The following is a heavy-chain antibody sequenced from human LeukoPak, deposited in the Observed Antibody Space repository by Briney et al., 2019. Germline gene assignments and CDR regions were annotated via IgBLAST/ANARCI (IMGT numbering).Heavy chain of an antibody. D-gene: IGHD5-18*01. CDR2: IYYGGST. Sequence: SETLSLTCTVSGGSMSSISYYWGWIRQPPGKGLEWIASIYYGGSTYYNPSLKSRVTISVDTSKNQFSLKLSSVTAADTAVYYCARDSDTAMVGPYYYYYMDVWGKGTTVTISS. CDR1: GGSMSSISYY. J-gene: IGHJ6*03. V-gene: IGHV4-39*07. CDR3: ARDSDTAMVGPYYYYYMDV.